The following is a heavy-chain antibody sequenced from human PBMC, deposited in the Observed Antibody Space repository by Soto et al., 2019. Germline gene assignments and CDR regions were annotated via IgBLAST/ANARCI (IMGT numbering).Heavy chain of an antibody. D-gene: IGHD3-22*01. V-gene: IGHV1-46*01. CDR1: GYTFTSYY. CDR3: ARDPGYYDSSGYSNPPKYYFDY. Sequence: ASVKVSCKASGYTFTSYYMHWVRQAPGQGLEWMGIINPSGGSTSYAQKFQGRVTMTRDTSTGTVYMELSSLRSEDTAVYYCARDPGYYDSSGYSNPPKYYFDYWGQGTLVTVSS. CDR2: INPSGGST. J-gene: IGHJ4*02.